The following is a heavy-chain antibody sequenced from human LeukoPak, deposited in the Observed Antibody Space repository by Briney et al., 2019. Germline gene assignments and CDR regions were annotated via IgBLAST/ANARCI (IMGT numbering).Heavy chain of an antibody. CDR2: IWYDGSNK. V-gene: IGHV3-33*06. CDR1: GFTFSSYS. J-gene: IGHJ3*02. CDR3: AKSYDSSGYRAFDI. D-gene: IGHD3-22*01. Sequence: GGSLRLSCAASGFTFSSYSMNWVRQAPGKGLEWVAVIWYDGSNKYYADSVKGRFTISRDNSKNTLYLQMNSLRAEDTAVYYCAKSYDSSGYRAFDIWGQGTMVTVSS.